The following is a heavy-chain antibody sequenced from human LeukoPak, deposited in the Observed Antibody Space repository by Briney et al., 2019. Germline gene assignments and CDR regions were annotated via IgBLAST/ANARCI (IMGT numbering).Heavy chain of an antibody. CDR2: ISAYNGNT. V-gene: IGHV1-18*01. Sequence: ASVKVSCKASGYTFTSYGISWVRQAPGQGLEWMGWISAYNGNTNYAQKPQGRVTMTTDTSTSTAYMELRSLRSDDTAVYYCARDNVVVVAATPSAFDYWGQGTLVTVSS. CDR1: GYTFTSYG. J-gene: IGHJ4*02. CDR3: ARDNVVVVAATPSAFDY. D-gene: IGHD2-15*01.